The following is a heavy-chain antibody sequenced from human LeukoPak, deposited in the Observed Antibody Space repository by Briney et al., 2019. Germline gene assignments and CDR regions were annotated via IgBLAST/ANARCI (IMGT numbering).Heavy chain of an antibody. Sequence: SETLSLTCAVSGGSISGTNWWTWVRQPPGKGLEWIGEVYHRGSTNYNPSLKSRVTISVDKSKNQFSLKLSSVTAADTAVYYCARGASGSSLSGFDIWGQGTMVTVSS. J-gene: IGHJ3*02. CDR3: ARGASGSSLSGFDI. D-gene: IGHD1-26*01. CDR1: GGSISGTNW. CDR2: VYHRGST. V-gene: IGHV4-4*02.